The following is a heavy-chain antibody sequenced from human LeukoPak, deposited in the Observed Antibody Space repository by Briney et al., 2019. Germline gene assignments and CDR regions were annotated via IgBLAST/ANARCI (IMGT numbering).Heavy chain of an antibody. CDR1: GFTFSSYW. J-gene: IGHJ4*02. CDR3: TRVDYGSGRAIDY. Sequence: PGGSLRLSCAASGFTFSSYWMHWVRQAPGKGLAWVSRVNSDGSTTGYADSVRGRFTISRDNANNTLYLQMNSLRAEDTAVYYCTRVDYGSGRAIDYWGQGTLVTVSS. V-gene: IGHV3-74*01. D-gene: IGHD3-10*01. CDR2: VNSDGSTT.